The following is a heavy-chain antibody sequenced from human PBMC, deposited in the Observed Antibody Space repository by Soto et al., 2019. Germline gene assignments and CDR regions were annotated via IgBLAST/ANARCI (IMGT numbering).Heavy chain of an antibody. D-gene: IGHD3-3*01. CDR3: AKDKVPYFDYWSRQRWFDP. Sequence: PGGSLRLSCVASGFSFSVFGMHWVRQFPGKGLEWVAVISNDGSKRYYIESVEGRFTISRDDSKNTLYLQMDSLRVDDTAVYYCAKDKVPYFDYWSRQRWFDPWGQRTPVTVSS. V-gene: IGHV3-30*18. J-gene: IGHJ5*02. CDR2: ISNDGSKR. CDR1: GFSFSVFG.